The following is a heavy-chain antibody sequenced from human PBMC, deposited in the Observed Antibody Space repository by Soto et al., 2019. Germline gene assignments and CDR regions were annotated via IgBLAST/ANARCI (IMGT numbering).Heavy chain of an antibody. D-gene: IGHD4-4*01. J-gene: IGHJ6*02. CDR1: GYAFTSYY. CDR2: INPDGGGT. V-gene: IGHV1-46*01. Sequence: QVQLGQSGAEVKKPGASVEVSCKASGYAFTSYYMHWVRLAPGQGLEWMGIINPDGGGTSYAQKFQGRVIMTRDTSTSTVFMDMSSLRSEDTAVYYCAVGGNYLSLDVWGQGTTVTVSS. CDR3: AVGGNYLSLDV.